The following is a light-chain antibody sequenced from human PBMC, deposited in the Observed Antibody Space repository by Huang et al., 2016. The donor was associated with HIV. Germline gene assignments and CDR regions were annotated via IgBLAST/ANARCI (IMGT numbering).Light chain of an antibody. Sequence: QLTQSPSSLSMSGGDRVIITCQASQDIANSLAWYQHKPGRAPKLLISAASTLQSVVPSRFSGGSAGTYFALIITNRQPDDFASYYCRQLHSYPITFGQGTRL. CDR2: AAS. CDR3: RQLHSYPIT. CDR1: QDIANS. V-gene: IGKV1-9*01. J-gene: IGKJ5*01.